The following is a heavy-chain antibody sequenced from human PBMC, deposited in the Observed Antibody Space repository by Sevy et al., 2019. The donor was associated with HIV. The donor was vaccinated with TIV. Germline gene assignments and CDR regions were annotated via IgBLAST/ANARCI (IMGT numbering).Heavy chain of an antibody. CDR1: GGTFSSYA. J-gene: IGHJ6*02. CDR2: IIPIFGTA. CDR3: ARARGGVVPAARSRSYYYYGMDV. D-gene: IGHD2-2*01. V-gene: IGHV1-69*13. Sequence: ASVKVSCKASGGTFSSYAISWVRQAPGQGLEWMGGIIPIFGTANYARKFQGRVTITADESTGTAYMGLSGLRSEDTAVYYCARARGGVVPAARSRSYYYYGMDVWGQGTTVTVSS.